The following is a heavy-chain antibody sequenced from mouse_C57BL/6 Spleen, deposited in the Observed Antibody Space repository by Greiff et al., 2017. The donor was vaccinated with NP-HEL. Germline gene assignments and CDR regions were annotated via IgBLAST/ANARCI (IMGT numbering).Heavy chain of an antibody. D-gene: IGHD2-2*01. Sequence: EVHLVESGGGLVKPGGSLKLSCAASGFTFSSYAMSWVRQTPEKRLEWVATISDGGSYTYYPDKVKGRFTISRDNAKNNLYLQMSHLKSEDTAMYYCARDHGYYFDYWGQGTTLTVSS. J-gene: IGHJ2*01. CDR3: ARDHGYYFDY. CDR2: ISDGGSYT. CDR1: GFTFSSYA. V-gene: IGHV5-4*01.